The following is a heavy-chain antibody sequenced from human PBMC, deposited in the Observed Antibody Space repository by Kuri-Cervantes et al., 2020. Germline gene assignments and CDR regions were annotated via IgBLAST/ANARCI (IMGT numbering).Heavy chain of an antibody. Sequence: GGSLRLSCAASGFTVSSNYMSWVRQAPGKGLEWVSVIYSGGSTYYADSVKGRFTISRDNSKDSLYLQMDNLRTEDTALYYCGKDNGYSSGWYGAFDTWGLGTMVTVSS. CDR2: IYSGGST. CDR1: GFTVSSNY. J-gene: IGHJ3*02. D-gene: IGHD6-19*01. V-gene: IGHV3-53*05. CDR3: GKDNGYSSGWYGAFDT.